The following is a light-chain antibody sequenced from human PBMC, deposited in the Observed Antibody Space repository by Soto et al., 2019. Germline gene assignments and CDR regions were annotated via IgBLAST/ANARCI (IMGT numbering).Light chain of an antibody. CDR3: QQYGSSPGT. CDR2: GAS. V-gene: IGKV3-20*01. Sequence: EIVMTQSPATLSVSPGQGATLSCRASQPISLNLAWYQQKPGQAPRLLIYGASTRATDIPGRFSGGGSGTDFTLTISRLEAEDFAVYYCQQYGSSPGTFGQGTKVDIK. J-gene: IGKJ1*01. CDR1: QPISLN.